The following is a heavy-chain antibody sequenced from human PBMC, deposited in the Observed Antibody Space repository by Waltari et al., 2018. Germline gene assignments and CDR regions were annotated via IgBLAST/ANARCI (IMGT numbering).Heavy chain of an antibody. CDR3: ASEGMSGYNRADAFDI. Sequence: QVQLVQSGAEGKKPGASVKVSCKASGYTFTSYAMHWVRQAPGQRLEWMGWTNAGNGNTKYSQAFQGRVTITRDTAASTAYMELSSLRSEDMAVYYCASEGMSGYNRADAFDIWGQGTMVTVSS. CDR1: GYTFTSYA. CDR2: TNAGNGNT. V-gene: IGHV1-3*03. D-gene: IGHD5-12*01. J-gene: IGHJ3*02.